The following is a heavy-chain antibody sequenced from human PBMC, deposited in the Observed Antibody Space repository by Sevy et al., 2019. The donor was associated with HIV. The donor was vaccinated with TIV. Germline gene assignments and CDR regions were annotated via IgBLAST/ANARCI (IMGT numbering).Heavy chain of an antibody. CDR1: GFTFHDYA. V-gene: IGHV3-43D*03. D-gene: IGHD6-6*01. J-gene: IGHJ6*02. Sequence: GGCLRLSCAASGFTFHDYAMHWVRQPPGKGLEWFSLISWSGGSTYYADSVKGRFTISRDNSKNCLYLQMNSLITEDTALYRSAKDLCSSSWNYNGMDVWGQGTTVTVSS. CDR3: AKDLCSSSWNYNGMDV. CDR2: ISWSGGST.